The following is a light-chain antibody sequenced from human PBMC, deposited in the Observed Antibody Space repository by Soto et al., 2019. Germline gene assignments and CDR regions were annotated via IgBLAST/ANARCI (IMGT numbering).Light chain of an antibody. CDR2: DVS. V-gene: IGLV2-14*03. J-gene: IGLJ1*01. Sequence: LTQPASVSGSPGQSITISCTGTISDVGGYNYVSWYQQHPGKAPKLMIFDVSNRPSGVSNRFSGSKSGYTASLTISGLQAEDEADYYCSSYTSSSNYVFGTGTKVTVL. CDR1: ISDVGGYNY. CDR3: SSYTSSSNYV.